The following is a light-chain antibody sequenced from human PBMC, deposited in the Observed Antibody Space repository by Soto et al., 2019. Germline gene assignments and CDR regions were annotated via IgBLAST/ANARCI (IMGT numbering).Light chain of an antibody. Sequence: QSALTQPASVSGSPGQSITISCTGTSSDVGGYNYVSWYQQHPGKAPKLMIYDVSNWPSGVSNRFSGSKSGNTASLTISGLQAEDEADYYCSSYTSSSSFGGGTKLTVL. V-gene: IGLV2-14*01. CDR1: SSDVGGYNY. CDR2: DVS. CDR3: SSYTSSSS. J-gene: IGLJ2*01.